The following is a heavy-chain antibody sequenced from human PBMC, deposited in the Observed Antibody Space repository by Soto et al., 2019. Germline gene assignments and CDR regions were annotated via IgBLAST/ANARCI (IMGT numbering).Heavy chain of an antibody. V-gene: IGHV1-18*04. CDR1: GYTFTSYG. J-gene: IGHJ3*02. Sequence: QVQLVQSGAEVKKPGASVKVSCKASGYTFTSYGISWVRQAPGQGLEWMGWISAYNGNTNYAQKIQGGVTMTTVTSTSTAYMELRSLRSDDTAVYYCARDSYSSGWYGGDDAFDIWGQGTMVTVSS. CDR3: ARDSYSSGWYGGDDAFDI. D-gene: IGHD6-19*01. CDR2: ISAYNGNT.